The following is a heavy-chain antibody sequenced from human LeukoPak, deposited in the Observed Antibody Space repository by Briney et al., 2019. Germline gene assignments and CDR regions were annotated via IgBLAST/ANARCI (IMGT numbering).Heavy chain of an antibody. J-gene: IGHJ4*02. V-gene: IGHV3-74*01. CDR3: ARDRATTMFDY. CDR1: GFTFSNYW. D-gene: IGHD5-24*01. CDR2: INSDGSST. Sequence: GGSLRLSCAASGFTFSNYWMHWVRQAPGKGLVWVSRINSDGSSTTYADSVKGRFTISRDNAKNTLYLQMNSLIADDTAVSYFARDRATTMFDYWAQGTLVTVSS.